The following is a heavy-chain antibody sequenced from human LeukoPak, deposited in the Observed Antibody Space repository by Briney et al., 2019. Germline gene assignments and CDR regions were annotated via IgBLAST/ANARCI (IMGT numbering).Heavy chain of an antibody. J-gene: IGHJ4*02. Sequence: GGSLRPSCAASGFTFSSYAMSWVRQAPGKGLEWVSAVSGSGGTTYYADSVKGRFTISRDNSKNTLYLQMNSLRADDTAVYYCAKALRAYGGNDQFFDYWGQGTLVTVSS. D-gene: IGHD4-23*01. CDR3: AKALRAYGGNDQFFDY. CDR1: GFTFSSYA. CDR2: VSGSGGTT. V-gene: IGHV3-23*01.